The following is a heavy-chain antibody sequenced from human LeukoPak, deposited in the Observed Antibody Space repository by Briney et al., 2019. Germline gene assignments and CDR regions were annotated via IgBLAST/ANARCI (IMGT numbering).Heavy chain of an antibody. J-gene: IGHJ6*02. CDR3: ARDFPDGGGYGMDV. Sequence: GGSLRLSCAASGFTVSSNYMSWVRQAPGQGLEWVSVIYSGGSTYYADSVKGRFTISRDNSKNTLYLQMNSLRAEDTAVYYCARDFPDGGGYGMDVWGQGTTVTVSS. CDR1: GFTVSSNY. CDR2: IYSGGST. V-gene: IGHV3-66*01. D-gene: IGHD2-15*01.